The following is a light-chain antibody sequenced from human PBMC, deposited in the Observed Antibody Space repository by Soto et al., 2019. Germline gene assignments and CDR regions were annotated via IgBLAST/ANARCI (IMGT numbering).Light chain of an antibody. J-gene: IGKJ3*01. V-gene: IGKV3-20*01. CDR3: QQSYSLPLT. Sequence: EVVLTQSPGTLSLSPGERATLSCRAGQHINIAYMAWYQQKPGQAPRLLIYGAFNRATGIPDRFSGSGFGTEFTLTISGLQPDDFAIYFCQQSYSLPLTFGPGTKVDV. CDR1: QHINIAY. CDR2: GAF.